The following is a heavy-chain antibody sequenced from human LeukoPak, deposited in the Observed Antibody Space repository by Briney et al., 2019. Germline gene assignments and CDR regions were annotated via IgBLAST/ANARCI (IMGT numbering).Heavy chain of an antibody. CDR1: GYSLHKYW. CDR3: ARHLRPTDFHPFDI. J-gene: IGHJ3*02. Sequence: EAPKTFRQGSGYSLHKYWIDWVPQIPRKGLEWMGIIYPGHSDTRHSPSFQGQVTISADKTLSTAYLQWSSLQASDTAMYHCARHLRPTDFHPFDIWGQGTMVTVPA. CDR2: IYPGHSDT. D-gene: IGHD6-6*01. V-gene: IGHV5-51*01.